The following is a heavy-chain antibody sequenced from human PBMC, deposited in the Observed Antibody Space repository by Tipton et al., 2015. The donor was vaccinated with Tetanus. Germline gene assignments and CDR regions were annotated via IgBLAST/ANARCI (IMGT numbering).Heavy chain of an antibody. J-gene: IGHJ4*02. V-gene: IGHV5-51*01. CDR3: ARHSPSLVPDNN. Sequence: VQLVQSGAEVKRPGESLKISCKGSGYRFTDYWIGWVRQMAGESLEWMGIIQPADSDTRYSPSFQGQVTISVDKSVHTAYLQWGSLKASATAMYYCARHSPSLVPDNNWGQGTLVTVAS. CDR1: GYRFTDYW. D-gene: IGHD1-14*01. CDR2: IQPADSDT.